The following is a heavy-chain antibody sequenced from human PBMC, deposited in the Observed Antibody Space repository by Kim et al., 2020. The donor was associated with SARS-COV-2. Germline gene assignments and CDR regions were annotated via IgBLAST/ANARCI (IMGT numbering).Heavy chain of an antibody. CDR1: RGSISSVSHY. J-gene: IGHJ4*02. CDR2: VYYSGKE. CDR3: ARRLRAGFGTDLSY. V-gene: IGHV4-39*01. Sequence: SETLSLTCTVSRGSISSVSHYWTWIRQTPGSGLEWIGSVYYSGKEYYNPSLKSRVSMSVDTAKNAFSLELTSVTAADTAIYFCARRLRAGFGTDLSYWGQGTPVTVSS. D-gene: IGHD3-3*01.